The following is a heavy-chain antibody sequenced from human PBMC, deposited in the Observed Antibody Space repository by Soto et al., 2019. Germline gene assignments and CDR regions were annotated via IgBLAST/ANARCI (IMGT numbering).Heavy chain of an antibody. CDR2: IWYDGSNK. D-gene: IGHD6-25*01. CDR3: ARDRSAVAATIGNY. J-gene: IGHJ4*02. CDR1: GFTFSSYG. V-gene: IGHV3-33*01. Sequence: GGSLRLSCAASGFTFSSYGMHWVRQAPGKGLEWVAVIWYDGSNKYYADSVKGRFTISRDNSKNTLYLQMNSLRAEDTAVYYCARDRSAVAATIGNYWGQGTLVTVS.